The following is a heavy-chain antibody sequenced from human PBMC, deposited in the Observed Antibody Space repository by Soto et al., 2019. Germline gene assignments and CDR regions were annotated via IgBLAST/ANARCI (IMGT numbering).Heavy chain of an antibody. J-gene: IGHJ4*02. CDR3: PRRSSADY. V-gene: IGHV3-11*01. D-gene: IGHD6-6*01. CDR1: GFTFSDYY. Sequence: QVQLVEYGGGLVKPGGSLRLSCAASGFTFSDYYMSWIRKAPVKGLEWVSYIGPSGSTISYAESVKGRFTISRDNAKNSLYLQMTSLRAEDYAVYYCPRRSSADYWGQGTLVTVSS. CDR2: IGPSGSTI.